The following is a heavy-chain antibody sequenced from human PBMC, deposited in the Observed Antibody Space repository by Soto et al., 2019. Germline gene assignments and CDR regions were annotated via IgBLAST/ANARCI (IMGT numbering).Heavy chain of an antibody. CDR1: SGSFSGYY. D-gene: IGHD6-6*01. CDR3: ARAPKVSGSSQTCPVF. CDR2: ISQSGNT. V-gene: IGHV4-34*01. J-gene: IGHJ4*02. Sequence: SSETLSLTCSIYSGSFSGYYWSWIRQPPGKGLEWIGEISQSGNTNYSPSLKSRVPISIDTSKKQFSLNLASVSAADTAVYYCARAPKVSGSSQTCPVFWGQGTLVTVSS.